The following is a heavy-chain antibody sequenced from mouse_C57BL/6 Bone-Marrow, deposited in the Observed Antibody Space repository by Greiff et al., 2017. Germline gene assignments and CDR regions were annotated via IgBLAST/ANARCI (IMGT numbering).Heavy chain of an antibody. D-gene: IGHD1-1*01. Sequence: VQLQQSGAELARPGASVKLSCKASGYTFTSYGISWVKQRTGQGLEWIGEIYPRSGNTYYNEKFKGKATLTADKSSSTAYMELRSLTSEDSAVYFCAREDYGSSYGDFDVWGTGTTVTVSS. CDR2: IYPRSGNT. CDR1: GYTFTSYG. CDR3: AREDYGSSYGDFDV. J-gene: IGHJ1*03. V-gene: IGHV1-81*01.